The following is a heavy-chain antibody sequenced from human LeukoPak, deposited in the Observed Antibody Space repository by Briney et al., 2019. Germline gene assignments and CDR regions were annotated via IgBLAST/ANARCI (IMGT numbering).Heavy chain of an antibody. CDR2: INSDGTAT. V-gene: IGHV3-74*01. J-gene: IGHJ4*02. Sequence: GGSLRLSCAASGFTFSSYYMHWVRQVPGKGLVWVSRINSDGTATTYADSVKGRFTISRDNAKNTVYLQMNSLRAEDTAVYYCVRIPFWGQGTLVTASS. CDR1: GFTFSSYY. CDR3: VRIPF. D-gene: IGHD2-21*01.